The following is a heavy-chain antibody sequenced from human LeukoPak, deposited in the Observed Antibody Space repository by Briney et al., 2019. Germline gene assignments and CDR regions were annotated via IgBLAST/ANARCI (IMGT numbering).Heavy chain of an antibody. Sequence: LGGSLRLSCAASGFTFSSYSMNWVRQAPGKGLEWVSSISSSSSYIYYADSVKGRFTISRDNAKNSLYLQMNSLRAEDTAVYYCARASDYYDSSGYWYYFDYWGQGTLVTVFS. CDR1: GFTFSSYS. D-gene: IGHD3-22*01. J-gene: IGHJ4*02. CDR3: ARASDYYDSSGYWYYFDY. CDR2: ISSSSSYI. V-gene: IGHV3-21*01.